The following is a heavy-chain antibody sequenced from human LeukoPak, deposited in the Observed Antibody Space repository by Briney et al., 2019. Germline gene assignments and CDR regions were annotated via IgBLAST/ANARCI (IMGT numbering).Heavy chain of an antibody. Sequence: GGSLRLSCAASGFTFSSYAMSWVRQAPGKGLEWVSAISGSGGSTYYADSVKGRFTISRDNSKNTLYLQMNSLRAEDTAVYYCAKARGIVVVTAILDYWGQGTLVTVSS. CDR3: AKARGIVVVTAILDY. J-gene: IGHJ4*02. V-gene: IGHV3-23*01. CDR2: ISGSGGST. CDR1: GFTFSSYA. D-gene: IGHD2-21*02.